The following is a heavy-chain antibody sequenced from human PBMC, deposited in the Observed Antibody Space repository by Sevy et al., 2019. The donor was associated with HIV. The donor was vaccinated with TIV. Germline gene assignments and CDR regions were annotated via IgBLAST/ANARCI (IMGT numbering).Heavy chain of an antibody. J-gene: IGHJ4*02. Sequence: KVSCNVPRYTLSEVSMHWVRQAPGKGLEWMGGFVPEDGEIVFAQKFQGRVTVAEDTLTDTAYLEVTNLRSEDTATYFCVIGDTPRLTGSGTRLKDQSLNYFEFWGQGTLVTVSS. CDR3: VIGDTPRLTGSGTRLKDQSLNYFEF. CDR1: RYTLSEVS. CDR2: FVPEDGEI. V-gene: IGHV1-24*01. D-gene: IGHD3-16*02.